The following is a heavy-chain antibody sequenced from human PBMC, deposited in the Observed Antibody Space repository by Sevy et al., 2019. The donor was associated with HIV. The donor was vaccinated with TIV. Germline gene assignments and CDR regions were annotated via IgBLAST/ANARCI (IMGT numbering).Heavy chain of an antibody. CDR3: ASLSPFCRYMDV. V-gene: IGHV4-39*01. Sequence: SETLSLTCGVSGGSISSISNYWGWIRQPPGRELEWIGSLYYEGTTYYNPSLQSRVRISGHTSKNRFSLALTSVTAADTAVYYCASLSPFCRYMDVWGKGTPVTVSS. CDR2: LYYEGTT. CDR1: GGSISSISNY. J-gene: IGHJ6*03.